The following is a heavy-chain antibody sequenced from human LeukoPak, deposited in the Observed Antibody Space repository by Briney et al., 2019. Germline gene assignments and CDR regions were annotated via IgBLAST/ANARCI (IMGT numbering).Heavy chain of an antibody. J-gene: IGHJ3*02. CDR3: ARDGEKYYDFWSGATAAFDI. D-gene: IGHD3-3*01. V-gene: IGHV1-2*02. CDR1: GYTFTGYY. Sequence: ASVKVSCKASGYTFTGYYMHWVRQAPGQGLEWMGWINPNSGGTNYAQKFQGRVTMTRDTSITTAYMELTRLRSDDTAVYYCARDGEKYYDFWSGATAAFDIWGQGTMVTVSS. CDR2: INPNSGGT.